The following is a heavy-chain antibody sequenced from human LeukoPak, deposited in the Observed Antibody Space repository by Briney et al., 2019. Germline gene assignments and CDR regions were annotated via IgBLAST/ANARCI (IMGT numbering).Heavy chain of an antibody. V-gene: IGHV3-30-3*01. CDR2: ISYDGSNK. J-gene: IGHJ5*02. CDR1: EFTFSSYA. CDR3: AKDLTAMAANP. Sequence: GGSLRLSCAASEFTFSSYAMHWVRQAPGKGLEWVAVISYDGSNKYYADSVKGRFTISRDNSKNTLYLQMNSLRVEDTAVYYCAKDLTAMAANPWGQGTLVIVSS. D-gene: IGHD6-19*01.